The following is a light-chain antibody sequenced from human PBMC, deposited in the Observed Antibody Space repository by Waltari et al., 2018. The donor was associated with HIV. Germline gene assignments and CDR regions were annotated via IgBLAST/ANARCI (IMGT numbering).Light chain of an antibody. CDR2: SNN. CDR1: SSNIGSNT. Sequence: QSVVTQPPSASGTPGQRVTISCSGSSSNIGSNTVNWYQQPPGTAPKLLIYSNNTRPSGVPDRFSGSKSGTSASLAISGLQSEDEADYYCATWDDSLNAYVVFGGGTKLTVL. V-gene: IGLV1-44*01. J-gene: IGLJ2*01. CDR3: ATWDDSLNAYVV.